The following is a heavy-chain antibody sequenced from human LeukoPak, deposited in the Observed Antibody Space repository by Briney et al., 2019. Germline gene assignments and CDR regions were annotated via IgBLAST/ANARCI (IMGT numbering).Heavy chain of an antibody. CDR2: INPNTGGT. J-gene: IGHJ3*02. V-gene: IGHV1-2*02. Sequence: ASVTVSCKASGYTFSGYYMNWVRQAPGQGLEWMGWINPNTGGTKYAQKFQGRVTMTRDRSISTAYMDLSSLRSDDTAVYYCARVGSYGDFPDALEIWGQGTLVTVSS. CDR3: ARVGSYGDFPDALEI. D-gene: IGHD4-17*01. CDR1: GYTFSGYY.